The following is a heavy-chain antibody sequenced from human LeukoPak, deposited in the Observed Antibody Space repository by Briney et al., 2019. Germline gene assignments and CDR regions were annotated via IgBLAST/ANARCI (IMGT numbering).Heavy chain of an antibody. V-gene: IGHV4-39*07. CDR2: IYYSGST. CDR3: ARDPITIFGVVMN. J-gene: IGHJ4*02. Sequence: PSETLSLTCTVSGGSISSSSYYWGWIRQPPGKGLGWIGSIYYSGSTYYNPSLKSRVTISVDTSKNQFSLKLSSVTAADTAVYYCARDPITIFGVVMNWGQGTLVTVSS. CDR1: GGSISSSSYY. D-gene: IGHD3-3*01.